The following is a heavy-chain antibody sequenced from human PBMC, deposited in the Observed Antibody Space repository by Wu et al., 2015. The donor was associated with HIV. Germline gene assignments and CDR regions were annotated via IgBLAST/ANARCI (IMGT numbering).Heavy chain of an antibody. CDR1: GYTFTSYG. CDR2: ISAYNGNT. D-gene: IGHD3-22*01. Sequence: QVQLVQSGAEVKKPGASVKVSCKASGYTFTSYGISWVRQAPGQGLEWMGWISAYNGNTNYAQKLQGRVTMTTDTSTSTAYMELRSLRSDDTAVYYCARCNGYYDSSGYYTTCPYFDYWGQGTLVHRLL. CDR3: ARCNGYYDSSGYYTTCPYFDY. V-gene: IGHV1-18*01. J-gene: IGHJ4*02.